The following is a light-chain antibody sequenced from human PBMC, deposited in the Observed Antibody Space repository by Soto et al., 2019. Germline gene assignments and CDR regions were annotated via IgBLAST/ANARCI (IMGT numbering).Light chain of an antibody. V-gene: IGLV4-60*02. J-gene: IGLJ3*02. CDR1: SGHSTYI. CDR2: LDRSGSY. CDR3: ETWYSNTHKV. Sequence: QPVLTQSSSASASLGSSVTLTCILSSGHSTYIIAWHQQQPGKAPRFLMTLDRSGSYNRGSGVPDRFSGSSSGADRYLTISNLQVEDEGDYYCETWYSNTHKVFGGGTKLTVL.